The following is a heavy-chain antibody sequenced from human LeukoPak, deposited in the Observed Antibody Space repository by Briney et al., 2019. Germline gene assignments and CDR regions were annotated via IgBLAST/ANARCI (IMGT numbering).Heavy chain of an antibody. Sequence: GESLKISCKGSGYSSTSHWIGWVRQMPGKGLEWIGIVYPGDSDTRYSPSFQGQVTISADKSISTAYLQWSSLKASDTAMYYCARHDSSSWYGDWGHGTLVTVSS. CDR2: VYPGDSDT. CDR1: GYSSTSHW. V-gene: IGHV5-51*01. D-gene: IGHD6-13*01. CDR3: ARHDSSSWYGD. J-gene: IGHJ4*01.